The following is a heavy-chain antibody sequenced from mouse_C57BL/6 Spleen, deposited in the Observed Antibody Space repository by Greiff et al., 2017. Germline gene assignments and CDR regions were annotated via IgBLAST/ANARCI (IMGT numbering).Heavy chain of an antibody. Sequence: QVHVKQPGAELVKPGASVKMSCKASGYTFTSYWITWVKQRPGQGLERIGDIYPGSGSTNYNEKFKSKATLTVDTSSSTAYMQLSSLTSEDAAVYYCARLKGDAMSYWGQGASVTVSS. CDR3: ARLKGDAMSY. CDR1: GYTFTSYW. CDR2: IYPGSGST. V-gene: IGHV1-55*01. J-gene: IGHJ4*01.